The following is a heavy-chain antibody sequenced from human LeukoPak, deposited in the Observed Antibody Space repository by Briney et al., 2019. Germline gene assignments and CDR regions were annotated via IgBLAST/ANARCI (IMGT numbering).Heavy chain of an antibody. V-gene: IGHV3-30*02. CDR1: GFTFSSYG. D-gene: IGHD2-8*01. J-gene: IGHJ4*02. CDR2: IRYDGSNK. Sequence: PGGSLRLSCAASGFTFSSYGMHWVRQAPGKGLEWVAFIRYDGSNKYYADSVKGRFTISRDNSKNTLYLQVNSLRAEDTAVYYCATLVLMVYTGDYWGQGTLVTVSS. CDR3: ATLVLMVYTGDY.